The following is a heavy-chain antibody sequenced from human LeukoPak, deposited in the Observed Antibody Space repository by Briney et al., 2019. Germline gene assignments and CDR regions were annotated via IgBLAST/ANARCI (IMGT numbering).Heavy chain of an antibody. CDR3: ARVGIAAAGSFDP. Sequence: SETLSLTCTVSGGSISSYYWSWIRQPPGKGLEWIGYIYFSGSTNYNPSLKSRVTISVDTSKNQFSLKLSSVTAADTAVYYCARVGIAAAGSFDPWGQGTLVTASS. V-gene: IGHV4-59*01. J-gene: IGHJ5*02. CDR1: GGSISSYY. CDR2: IYFSGST. D-gene: IGHD6-13*01.